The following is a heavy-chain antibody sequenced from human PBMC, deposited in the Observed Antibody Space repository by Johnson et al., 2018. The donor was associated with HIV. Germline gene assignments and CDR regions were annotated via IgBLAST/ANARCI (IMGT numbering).Heavy chain of an antibody. Sequence: QMQLVESGGGVVQPGRSLRLSCAASGFTFSSYAMHWVRQAPGKGLEWVAVISYDGSEKYFADSVKGRFTISRDNSKNTLYLQMNSLKTEDTAVYYCARGPKNPGLDAFDIWGQGTMVTVSS. V-gene: IGHV3-30*04. CDR1: GFTFSSYA. J-gene: IGHJ3*02. CDR2: ISYDGSEK. CDR3: ARGPKNPGLDAFDI. D-gene: IGHD1-14*01.